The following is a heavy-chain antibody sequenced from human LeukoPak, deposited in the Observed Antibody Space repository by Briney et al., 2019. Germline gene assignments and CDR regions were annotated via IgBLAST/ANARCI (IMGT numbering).Heavy chain of an antibody. CDR3: ARHLGSSWYFDY. V-gene: IGHV4-39*01. Sequence: SETLSLTCTVSGGSISSSSYYSGWVRQPPGKGLEWIGSIYYSGSTYYNPSLNSRFTISVDTSKNQFSLTLSSVSAADTAVYYCARHLGSSWYFDYWGQGTLVTVSS. CDR2: IYYSGST. J-gene: IGHJ4*02. CDR1: GGSISSSSYY. D-gene: IGHD6-13*01.